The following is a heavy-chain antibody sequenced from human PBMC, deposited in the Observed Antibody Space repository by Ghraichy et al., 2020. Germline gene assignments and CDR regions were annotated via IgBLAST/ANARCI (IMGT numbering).Heavy chain of an antibody. CDR3: ASSVGNWFDP. CDR2: IYNSGST. Sequence: GSLRLSCTVSGGSISTYYWSWIRQPPGKGLEWIGYIYNSGSTNYNPSLKSRVTISVDTSKNQFSLNLDSVTAADTAVYYCASSVGNWFDPWGQGTLVTVSS. V-gene: IGHV4-59*01. CDR1: GGSISTYY. D-gene: IGHD3-10*01. J-gene: IGHJ5*02.